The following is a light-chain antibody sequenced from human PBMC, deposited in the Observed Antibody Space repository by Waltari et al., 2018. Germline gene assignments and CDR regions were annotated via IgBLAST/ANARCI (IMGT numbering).Light chain of an antibody. CDR1: SSHVGGYNY. Sequence: QSALTQPASVSGSPGQSITIPCTGTSSHVGGYNYVSWYQQHPGKAPKLMIYDVSNRPSGVSNRFSGSKSGNTASLTISGLQAEDEADYYCSSYTRSSTWVFGGGTKLTVL. CDR3: SSYTRSSTWV. J-gene: IGLJ3*02. V-gene: IGLV2-14*03. CDR2: DVS.